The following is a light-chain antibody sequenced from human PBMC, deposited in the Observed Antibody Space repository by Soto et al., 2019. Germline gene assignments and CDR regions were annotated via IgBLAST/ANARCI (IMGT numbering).Light chain of an antibody. CDR3: QHYITYSST. V-gene: IGKV1-5*01. CDR1: QSISGR. Sequence: DIQMTQSPSTLSASVGDRVTITCRASQSISGRLAWYQQKPGKAPKLLIYDASKLESGVPSRFSGSGSETEFTLAITSLQPADFATYYCQHYITYSSTFGQGTKLEIK. J-gene: IGKJ2*01. CDR2: DAS.